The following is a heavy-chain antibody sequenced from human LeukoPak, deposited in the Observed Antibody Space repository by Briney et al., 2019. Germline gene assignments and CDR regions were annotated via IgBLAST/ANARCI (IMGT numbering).Heavy chain of an antibody. D-gene: IGHD5-18*01. V-gene: IGHV3-64D*06. CDR3: VLSTTMVTYFDY. Sequence: GGSLRLSCAASGFTFSRYSMHWVRQAPGKGLEYVSVISSNGGSTYYADSVKGRFTISRDNSKNTLYLQMSSLRAEDTAVYYCVLSTTMVTYFDYWGQGTLVTVSS. CDR1: GFTFSRYS. CDR2: ISSNGGST. J-gene: IGHJ4*02.